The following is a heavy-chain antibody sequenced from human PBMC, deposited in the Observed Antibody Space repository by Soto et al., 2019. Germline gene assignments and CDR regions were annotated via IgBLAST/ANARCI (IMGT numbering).Heavy chain of an antibody. J-gene: IGHJ3*02. V-gene: IGHV4-61*01. CDR3: ASAVVVTAIFAFDI. D-gene: IGHD2-21*02. CDR1: GGSVSSGSYY. CDR2: IYYSGST. Sequence: SETLSLTCTVSGGSVSSGSYYWSWIRQPPRKGLEWIGYIYYSGSTNYNPSLKSRVTISVDTSKNQFSLKLSSVTAADTAVYYCASAVVVTAIFAFDIWGQGTMVTVSS.